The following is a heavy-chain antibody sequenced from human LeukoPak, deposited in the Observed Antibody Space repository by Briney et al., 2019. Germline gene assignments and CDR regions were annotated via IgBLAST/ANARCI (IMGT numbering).Heavy chain of an antibody. CDR1: GGSISSSTYY. J-gene: IGHJ4*02. V-gene: IGHV4-39*01. D-gene: IGHD1-14*01. Sequence: SETLSLTCTVSGGSISSSTYYWSWIRQPPGKGLECIGTIYYSGSTYYNPSLKSRVTISVDTSKNQFSLKLTSVTAADTAVYYCARHYGRGPLDYWGQGTLVTVPS. CDR3: ARHYGRGPLDY. CDR2: IYYSGST.